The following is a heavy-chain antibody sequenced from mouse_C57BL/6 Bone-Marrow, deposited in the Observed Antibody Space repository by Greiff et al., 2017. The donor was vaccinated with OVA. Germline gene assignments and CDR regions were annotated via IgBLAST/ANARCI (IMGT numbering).Heavy chain of an antibody. J-gene: IGHJ4*01. D-gene: IGHD2-4*01. CDR2: IDPSDSYT. V-gene: IGHV1-59*01. CDR1: GYTFTSYW. CDR3: ARRGDYDGYAMDY. Sequence: QVQLQQPGAELVRPGTSVKLSCKASGYTFTSYWMHWVKQRPGQGLEWIGVIDPSDSYTNYNQKFKGKATLTVDTSSSTAYMQLSSLTSEDSAVYYGARRGDYDGYAMDYWGQGTSVTVSS.